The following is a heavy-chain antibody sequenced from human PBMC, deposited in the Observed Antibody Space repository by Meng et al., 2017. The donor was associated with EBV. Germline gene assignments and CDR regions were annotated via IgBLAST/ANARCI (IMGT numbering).Heavy chain of an antibody. CDR3: ARDPDSSGWYYFDY. CDR1: GLTFRSYF. J-gene: IGHJ4*02. V-gene: IGHV3-30-3*01. CDR2: ISYDGSNK. D-gene: IGHD6-19*01. Sequence: QGLELRGGRVQPGRSLRLSCAVSGLTFRSYFMHWVRQAPGKGLEWVAVISYDGSNKYYADSVKGRFTISRDNSKNTLYLQMNSLRAEDTAVYYCARDPDSSGWYYFDYWGQGTLVTVSS.